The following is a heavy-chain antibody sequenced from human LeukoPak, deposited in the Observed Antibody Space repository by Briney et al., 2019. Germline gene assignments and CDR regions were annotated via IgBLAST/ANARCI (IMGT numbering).Heavy chain of an antibody. CDR2: IWYDGSNK. CDR1: GFTFSSYG. CDR3: ARRSRYCSSTSCYRSVDTAMVNYYYYGMDV. Sequence: GRFLRLSCAASGFTFSSYGMHWVRQAPGKGLEWVAVIWYDGSNKYYADSVKGRFTISRDNSKNTLYLQMNSLRAEDTAVYYCARRSRYCSSTSCYRSVDTAMVNYYYYGMDVWGQGTTVTVSS. J-gene: IGHJ6*02. D-gene: IGHD2-2*02. V-gene: IGHV3-33*01.